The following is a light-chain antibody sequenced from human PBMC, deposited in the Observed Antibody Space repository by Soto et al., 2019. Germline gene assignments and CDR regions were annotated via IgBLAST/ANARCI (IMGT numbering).Light chain of an antibody. Sequence: EIVLTQSPATLSLSPGERATLSCRASESVNDYLAWYQQKPGQAPRLLIYGASNRATGIPVRFSGSGSGTDFTLTISTLEPEDFAVYYCQHRGRWPRTFGQGTKLEI. V-gene: IGKV3-11*01. CDR3: QHRGRWPRT. CDR1: ESVNDY. CDR2: GAS. J-gene: IGKJ2*01.